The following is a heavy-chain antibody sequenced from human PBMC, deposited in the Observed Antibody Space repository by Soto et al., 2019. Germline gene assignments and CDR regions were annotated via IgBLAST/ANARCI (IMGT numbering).Heavy chain of an antibody. V-gene: IGHV3-23*01. CDR1: GFTFSSYA. CDR3: AKEGCSSTSCYSYYFDY. Sequence: GGSLRLSCAASGFTFSSYAMSWVRQAPGKGLEWVSAISGSGGSTYYADSVKGRFTISRDNSKNTLYLQMNSLRAEDTAVYSCAKEGCSSTSCYSYYFDYWGQGTLVTVSS. D-gene: IGHD2-2*01. J-gene: IGHJ4*02. CDR2: ISGSGGST.